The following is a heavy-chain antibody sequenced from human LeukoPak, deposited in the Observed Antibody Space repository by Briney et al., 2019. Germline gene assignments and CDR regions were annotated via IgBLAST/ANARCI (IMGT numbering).Heavy chain of an antibody. V-gene: IGHV4-39*07. J-gene: IGHJ4*02. CDR2: IYYIGST. CDR3: ARDDTYFYDSSGHGFDF. Sequence: SETLSLTCTVSGDSISSSPYYWGWVRQPPGKGLEWIGSIYYIGSTHYNPSLKRRVPISVDTSKNQFSLKLTSVTAADTALYFCARDDTYFYDSSGHGFDFWGPGTLVTVPS. CDR1: GDSISSSPYY. D-gene: IGHD3-22*01.